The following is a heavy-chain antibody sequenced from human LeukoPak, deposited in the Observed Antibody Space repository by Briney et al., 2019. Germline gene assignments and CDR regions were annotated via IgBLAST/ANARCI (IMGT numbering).Heavy chain of an antibody. J-gene: IGHJ6*02. CDR3: ARGRITVTTFHYNGMDV. V-gene: IGHV4-61*01. CDR1: GASVSSISYY. D-gene: IGHD4-17*01. Sequence: SETLSLTCTVSGASVSSISYYWSWIRQPPGKGLEYIGYIYHSGSTNYNPSLNSRVTISVDTSKNQFSLKLSSVTAADTAVYYCARGRITVTTFHYNGMDVWGQGTTVTVSS. CDR2: IYHSGST.